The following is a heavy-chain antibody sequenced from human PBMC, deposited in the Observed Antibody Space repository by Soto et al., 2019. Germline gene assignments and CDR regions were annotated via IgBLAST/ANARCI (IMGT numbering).Heavy chain of an antibody. CDR1: GFTFSTYV. CDR3: AGVGFVRLWYFDL. V-gene: IGHV3-23*01. D-gene: IGHD3-10*01. Sequence: GASVKVSCEASGFTFSTYVMNWVRQAPGQGPERVSSISATGGSTYYADSVKGRFTISRDNSKNTLYLQMNSLRGEDTAVYYCAGVGFVRLWYFDLWGRGTLVTVSS. CDR2: ISATGGST. J-gene: IGHJ2*01.